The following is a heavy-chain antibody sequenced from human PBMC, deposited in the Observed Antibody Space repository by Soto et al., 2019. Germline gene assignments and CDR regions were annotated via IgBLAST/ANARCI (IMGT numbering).Heavy chain of an antibody. Sequence: ASETLSLTCSVSNGSISGFYWTWILQPPGKILEWIGYIHYSGRTDYNPSPTSRATMSVDTSKNQFSLNLKSITAADTALYYCPRVGVGIGNHFDTWGRGALVTVSS. D-gene: IGHD1-26*01. CDR3: PRVGVGIGNHFDT. CDR2: IHYSGRT. V-gene: IGHV4-59*12. CDR1: NGSISGFY. J-gene: IGHJ4*02.